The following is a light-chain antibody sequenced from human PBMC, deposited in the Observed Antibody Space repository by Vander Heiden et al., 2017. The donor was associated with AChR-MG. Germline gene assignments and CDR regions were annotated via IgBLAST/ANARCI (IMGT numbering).Light chain of an antibody. CDR1: QAINNY. J-gene: IGKJ4*01. Sequence: IQLTQSPTSLSASVADRVTITCRASQAINNYLAWYQQEPGKAPKLLIYASSTLQSGVPSRFSGSGSGTDFTLTISSLQPEDFATYYCQQFNHYPLTFGGGTKVEIK. V-gene: IGKV1-9*01. CDR3: QQFNHYPLT. CDR2: ASS.